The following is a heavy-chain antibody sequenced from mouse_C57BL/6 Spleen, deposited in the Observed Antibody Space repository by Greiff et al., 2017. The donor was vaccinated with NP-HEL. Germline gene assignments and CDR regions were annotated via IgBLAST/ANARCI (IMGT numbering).Heavy chain of an antibody. CDR1: GYSFTGYY. D-gene: IGHD1-1*01. J-gene: IGHJ1*03. CDR2: INPSTGGT. CDR3: ASHYGSLYWYFDV. Sequence: EVQLQQSGPELVKPGASVKISCKASGYSFTGYYMNWVKQSPEKSLEWIGEINPSTGGTTYNQKFKAKATLTVDQSSSTAYMHLKSLTSEDSAVYYCASHYGSLYWYFDVWGTGTTVTVSS. V-gene: IGHV1-42*01.